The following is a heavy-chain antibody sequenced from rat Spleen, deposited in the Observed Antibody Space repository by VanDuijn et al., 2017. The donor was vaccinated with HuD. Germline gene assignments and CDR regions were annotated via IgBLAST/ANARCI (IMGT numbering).Heavy chain of an antibody. CDR3: ARRGFGVHYFDY. Sequence: EVQLVESGGGLVQPGRSLKLSCVASGFTFNNYWMTWIRQAPGKGLEWVATIIYDGSSTYYRDSVKGRFTISRDNAKSTLYLQMDSLRSEDTATYYCARRGFGVHYFDYWGQGVMVTVSS. J-gene: IGHJ2*01. CDR2: IIYDGSST. CDR1: GFTFNNYW. D-gene: IGHD4-3*01. V-gene: IGHV5-31*01.